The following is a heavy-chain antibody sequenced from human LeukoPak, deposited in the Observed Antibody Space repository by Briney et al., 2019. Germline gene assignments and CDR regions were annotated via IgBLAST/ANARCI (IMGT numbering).Heavy chain of an antibody. CDR1: GFIFYSYA. J-gene: IGHJ4*02. D-gene: IGHD3-16*02. CDR3: TRGPGYDYVWGSYRADY. CDR2: ITSSGGST. Sequence: PGGSLRLSCAASGFIFYSYAMHWVRQAPGRGLEYVSAITSSGGSTFYADSVKGRFTISSDNSKNTLYLQMGSLRADDMAVYYCTRGPGYDYVWGSYRADYWGQGTLVTVSS. V-gene: IGHV3-64*02.